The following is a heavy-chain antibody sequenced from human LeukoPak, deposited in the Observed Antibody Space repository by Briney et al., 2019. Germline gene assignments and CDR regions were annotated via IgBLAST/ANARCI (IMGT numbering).Heavy chain of an antibody. CDR1: GGSISSYY. V-gene: IGHV4-59*01. Sequence: SETLSLTCTVSGGSISSYYWSWIRQPPGKGLEWIGHIYYSGSTNYNPSLKSRVTISVDTSKNQFSLKLSSVTAADTAVYYCARDDYDFRSGLYYMDVWGKGTTVTVSS. J-gene: IGHJ6*03. CDR2: IYYSGST. D-gene: IGHD3-3*01. CDR3: ARDDYDFRSGLYYMDV.